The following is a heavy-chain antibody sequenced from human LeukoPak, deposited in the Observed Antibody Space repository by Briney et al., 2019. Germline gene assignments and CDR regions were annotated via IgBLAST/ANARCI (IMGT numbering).Heavy chain of an antibody. CDR1: GFIFSDSY. CDR3: ARRLHDSSGYPSYYMDV. J-gene: IGHJ6*03. CDR2: TSSSADVK. D-gene: IGHD3-22*01. V-gene: IGHV3-11*04. Sequence: GGSLSLDCEASGFIFSDSYMTWIRQALRNGPQWVAFTSSSADVKYFADFVKDRFAISRDNAKNALFLQMNSLQGEDTGVYYCARRLHDSSGYPSYYMDVWGKGTTVTVSS.